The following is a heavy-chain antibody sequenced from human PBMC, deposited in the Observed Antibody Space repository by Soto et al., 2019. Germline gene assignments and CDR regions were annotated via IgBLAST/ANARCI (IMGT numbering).Heavy chain of an antibody. V-gene: IGHV3-48*01. CDR2: ISSSSSTI. J-gene: IGHJ5*02. Sequence: GGSLRLSCAASRFTFSIYSMFWVRQAPGKGLEWVSFISSSSSTISYADSVKGRFTISRDNSKNTLYLQMNSLRAEDTAVYYCAKEVTMVRGVISDWFDPWGQGTLVTVS. CDR3: AKEVTMVRGVISDWFDP. D-gene: IGHD3-10*01. CDR1: RFTFSIYS.